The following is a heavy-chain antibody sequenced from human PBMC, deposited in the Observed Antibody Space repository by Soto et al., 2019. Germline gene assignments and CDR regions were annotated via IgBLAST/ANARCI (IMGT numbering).Heavy chain of an antibody. Sequence: GASVKVSCKASGYTFTGYYIHWVRQAPGQGLEWMGWINPNSGGTNYAQKFQGRVTMTRDTSISTAYMELGRLRSDDTAVYYCARVGYYGDYVYFDYWGQGTLGTVSS. CDR2: INPNSGGT. D-gene: IGHD4-17*01. CDR3: ARVGYYGDYVYFDY. V-gene: IGHV1-2*02. CDR1: GYTFTGYY. J-gene: IGHJ4*02.